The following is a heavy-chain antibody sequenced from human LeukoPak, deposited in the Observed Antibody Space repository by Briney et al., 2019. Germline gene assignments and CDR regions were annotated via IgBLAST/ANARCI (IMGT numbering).Heavy chain of an antibody. J-gene: IGHJ2*01. V-gene: IGHV4-39*01. CDR3: ARHKVHDFGGSDWYFDL. Sequence: SETLSLTCTVSGGSISSSSYYWGWIRRPPGKGLEWIGSIYYSGRTYYNPSLKSRVTVSVDTFKNQFSLKLTSVTAADTAVYYCARHKVHDFGGSDWYFDLWGRGTLVTVSS. CDR1: GGSISSSSYY. CDR2: IYYSGRT. D-gene: IGHD4-23*01.